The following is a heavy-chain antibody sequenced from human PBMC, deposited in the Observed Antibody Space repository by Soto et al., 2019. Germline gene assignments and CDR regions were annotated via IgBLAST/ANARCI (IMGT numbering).Heavy chain of an antibody. CDR2: VYYSGIT. Sequence: QLQLQESGPGLVKPSETLSLTCTVSDASISSTSYFWAWVRQPPGKGLEWIATVYYSGITYYNPSLESRVNKSKDKSKKQCSLKLSSVTAADTAVYYCARHGDDRTAHYYPFDYWGQGTLVTVAS. D-gene: IGHD3-22*01. V-gene: IGHV4-39*01. CDR1: DASISSTSYF. J-gene: IGHJ4*02. CDR3: ARHGDDRTAHYYPFDY.